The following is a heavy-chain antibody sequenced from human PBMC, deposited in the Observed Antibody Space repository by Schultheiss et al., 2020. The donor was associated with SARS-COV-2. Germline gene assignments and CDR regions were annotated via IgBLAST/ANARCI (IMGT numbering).Heavy chain of an antibody. CDR1: GFTFSSYG. V-gene: IGHV3-23*01. J-gene: IGHJ4*02. CDR3: AMERCGSFNCEGFDY. CDR2: ISGSGGST. Sequence: GGSLRLSCAASGFTFSSYGMHWVRQAPGKGLEWVSAISGSGGSTYYADSVKGRFTISRDSSRNTLFLHMNSLRVEDTAVYYCAMERCGSFNCEGFDYWGQGTLVTVSS. D-gene: IGHD3-16*01.